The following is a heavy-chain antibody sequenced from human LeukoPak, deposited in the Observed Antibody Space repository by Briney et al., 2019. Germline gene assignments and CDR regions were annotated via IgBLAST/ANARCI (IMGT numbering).Heavy chain of an antibody. D-gene: IGHD6-19*01. V-gene: IGHV3-23*01. Sequence: GGSLRLACAASGFTFSSYAMSWVRQAPGKGLEWVSAISGSGGSTYYADSVKGRFTISRDNSKNTLYLQMNSLRAEDTAVYYCAREGAVAGTPPFDYWGQGTLVTVSS. CDR3: AREGAVAGTPPFDY. CDR1: GFTFSSYA. J-gene: IGHJ4*02. CDR2: ISGSGGST.